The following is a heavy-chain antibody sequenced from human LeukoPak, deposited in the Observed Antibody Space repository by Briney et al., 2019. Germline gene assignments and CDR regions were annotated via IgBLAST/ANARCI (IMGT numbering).Heavy chain of an antibody. J-gene: IGHJ4*02. V-gene: IGHV4-61*01. D-gene: IGHD1-26*01. CDR2: IYYSGST. CDR1: GGSVSSGSYY. Sequence: SETLSLTCTVSGGSVSSGSYYWSWIRQPPGKGLEWIGYIYYSGSTNYNPSLKSRVTISVDTSKNQFSLKLSSVTAADTAVYYCARQESGSRYVFDYWGQGTLVTVSS. CDR3: ARQESGSRYVFDY.